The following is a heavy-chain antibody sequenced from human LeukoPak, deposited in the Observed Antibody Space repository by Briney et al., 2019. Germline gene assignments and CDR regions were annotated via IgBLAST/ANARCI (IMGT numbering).Heavy chain of an antibody. D-gene: IGHD6-13*01. CDR3: ARVSSSWFSY. Sequence: SETLSLTCTVSGYSISSGYYWGWIRQPPGKGLEWIGSIYHSGSTYYNPSLKSRVTISVDTSKNQFSLKLSSVTAADTAVYYCARVSSSWFSYWGQGTLVTVSS. V-gene: IGHV4-38-2*02. CDR2: IYHSGST. CDR1: GYSISSGYY. J-gene: IGHJ4*02.